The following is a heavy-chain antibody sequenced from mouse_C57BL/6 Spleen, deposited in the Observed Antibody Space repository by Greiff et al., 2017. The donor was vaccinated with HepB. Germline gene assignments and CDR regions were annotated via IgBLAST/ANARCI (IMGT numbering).Heavy chain of an antibody. J-gene: IGHJ3*01. CDR1: GFTFSDYG. V-gene: IGHV5-17*01. CDR2: ISSGSSTI. D-gene: IGHD1-1*01. CDR3: ARSYYDGGAWFAY. Sequence: EVKVVESGGGLVKPGGSLKLSCAASGFTFSDYGMHWVRQAPEKGLEWVVYISSGSSTIDYADTVKGRFTLSRDNAKNTLFLQMTSLRSEDTAMYYCARSYYDGGAWFAYWGQGILGTVSA.